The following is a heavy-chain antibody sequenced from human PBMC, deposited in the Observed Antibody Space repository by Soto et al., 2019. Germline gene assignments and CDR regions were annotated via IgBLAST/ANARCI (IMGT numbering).Heavy chain of an antibody. CDR1: GGSMTSYY. CDR2: VYYSWNT. V-gene: IGHV4-59*01. Sequence: QVQLQESGPGLVKPSETLSLTCTVSGGSMTSYYWSWIRQPPGKGLEWIGYVYYSWNTNYNPALKSRVAISVHTSRYQFSLKVRSVTAADTAVYYCATVPPDSSTPFDYWGQGTLVTVSS. CDR3: ATVPPDSSTPFDY. J-gene: IGHJ4*02. D-gene: IGHD5-18*01.